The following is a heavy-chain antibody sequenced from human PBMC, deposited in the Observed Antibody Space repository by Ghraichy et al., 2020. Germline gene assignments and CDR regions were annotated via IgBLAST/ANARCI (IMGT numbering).Heavy chain of an antibody. J-gene: IGHJ5*02. Sequence: SETLSLTCTVSGGSINSNNFYWGWIRQPPGTGLDWIGNIYYSGITYYNPSLESRVTISIDTSKNQFSLNLSSVTAADTAVYYCARQVLTYCNTTRCSLCWVDPWGQGTLVTVSS. D-gene: IGHD2-2*01. V-gene: IGHV4-39*01. CDR3: ARQVLTYCNTTRCSLCWVDP. CDR2: IYYSGIT. CDR1: GGSINSNNFY.